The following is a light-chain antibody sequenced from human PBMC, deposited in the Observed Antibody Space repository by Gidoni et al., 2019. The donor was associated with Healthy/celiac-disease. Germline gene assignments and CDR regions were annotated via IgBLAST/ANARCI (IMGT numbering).Light chain of an antibody. CDR2: DAS. CDR1: QDMSNY. V-gene: IGKV1-33*01. CDR3: QQYDNLPFT. J-gene: IGKJ3*01. Sequence: DIQMTQSPSSLSASVGDRVTITCQASQDMSNYLNWYQQKPGKAPKLLIYDASNLETGVPSRFSGSGSGTDFTFTISSLQPEDIATYYCQQYDNLPFTFXPXTKVDIK.